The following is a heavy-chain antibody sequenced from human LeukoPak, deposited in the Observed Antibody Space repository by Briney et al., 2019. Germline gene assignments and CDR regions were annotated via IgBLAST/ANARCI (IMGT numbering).Heavy chain of an antibody. J-gene: IGHJ4*02. CDR2: IGTAGDT. CDR1: GFTFSSYD. CDR3: ARADSSFGTGFDY. Sequence: GGSLRLSCAASGFTFSSYDMHWVRQATGKGLEWVSAIGTAGDTYYPGSVKGRFTISRENAKNYLYLQMNSLRAGDTAVYYCARADSSFGTGFDYWGQGALVTVSS. D-gene: IGHD6-6*01. V-gene: IGHV3-13*04.